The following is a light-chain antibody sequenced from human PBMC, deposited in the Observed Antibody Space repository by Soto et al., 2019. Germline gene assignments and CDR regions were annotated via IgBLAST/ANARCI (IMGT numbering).Light chain of an antibody. J-gene: IGLJ2*01. Sequence: QSALTQFASVSGSPGQSITISCTGTSSDVGGYNLVSWYQQHPDKAPKLIIFGVSKRPSGVSNRFSGSKSGNTASLTISGLQAEDGADYYCCSYAGGNTWVVFGGGTKLTVL. CDR1: SSDVGGYNL. CDR2: GVS. V-gene: IGLV2-23*02. CDR3: CSYAGGNTWVV.